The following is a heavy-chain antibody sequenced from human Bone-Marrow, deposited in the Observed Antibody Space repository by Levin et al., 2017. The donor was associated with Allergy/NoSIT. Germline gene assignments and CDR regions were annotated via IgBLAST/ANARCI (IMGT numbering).Heavy chain of an antibody. Sequence: GESLKISCAASGFTFSDYYMSWIRQAPGKGLEWVSYISSSGSTIYYADSVKGRFTISRDNAKNSLYLQMNSLRAEDTAVYYCARDPFYDSSGYYYPVDYWGQGTLVTVSS. CDR3: ARDPFYDSSGYYYPVDY. CDR1: GFTFSDYY. D-gene: IGHD3-22*01. CDR2: ISSSGSTI. J-gene: IGHJ4*02. V-gene: IGHV3-11*01.